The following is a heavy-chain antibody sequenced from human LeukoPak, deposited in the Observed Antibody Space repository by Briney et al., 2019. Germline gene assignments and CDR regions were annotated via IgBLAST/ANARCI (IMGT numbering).Heavy chain of an antibody. V-gene: IGHV4-34*01. Sequence: SETLSLTCAVYGGSFSGYYWSWIRQPPGKGLEWIGEINHSGSTNYNPSLKSRVTISVDTSKNQFSLKLSSVTAADTAVYYCARGRMDIVVVVAASSWFDPWGQGTLVTVSS. D-gene: IGHD2-15*01. CDR2: INHSGST. J-gene: IGHJ5*02. CDR1: GGSFSGYY. CDR3: ARGRMDIVVVVAASSWFDP.